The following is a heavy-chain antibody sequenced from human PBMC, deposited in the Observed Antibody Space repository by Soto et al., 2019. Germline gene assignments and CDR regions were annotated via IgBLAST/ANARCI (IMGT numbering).Heavy chain of an antibody. CDR1: GYTFTGYY. D-gene: IGHD2-15*01. Sequence: QVQLVQSGAEVKKPGASVKVSCKASGYTFTGYYMHWVRQAPGQGLEWMGWINPNSGGTNYAQKFQGWATMTRDTSISTAYMELSRLRSDDTAVYYCTRSYCSGNSCYSNDAFDIWGQGTMVTVSS. J-gene: IGHJ3*02. CDR2: INPNSGGT. V-gene: IGHV1-2*04. CDR3: TRSYCSGNSCYSNDAFDI.